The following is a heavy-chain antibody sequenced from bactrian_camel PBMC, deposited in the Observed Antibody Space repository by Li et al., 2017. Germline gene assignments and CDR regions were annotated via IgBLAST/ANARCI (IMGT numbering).Heavy chain of an antibody. CDR2: IDSDGST. D-gene: IGHD6*01. CDR3: AAELYGGSWDRFEAHEYSY. Sequence: HVQLVESGGGSVQAGGSLRLSCAASVVIGSGACVGWFRLAPGKEREGVARIDSDGSTAYGDSVKGRFTISKDNAKNTLYLQMNSLKPEDTAMYYCAAELYGGSWDRFEAHEYSYWGQGTQVTVS. J-gene: IGHJ4*01. CDR1: VVIGSGAC. V-gene: IGHV3S6*01.